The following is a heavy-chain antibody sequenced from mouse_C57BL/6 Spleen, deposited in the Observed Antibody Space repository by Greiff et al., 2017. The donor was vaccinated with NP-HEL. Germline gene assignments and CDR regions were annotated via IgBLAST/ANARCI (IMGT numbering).Heavy chain of an antibody. Sequence: DVQLVESGPGLVKPSQSLSLTCTVTGYSITSGYGWNWIRQFPGNKLEWMGYISYSGSTNYNPSLKSRISITRDTSKNQFFLQVNSVTTEDTATYYCARTARIKYWGQGTTLTVSS. D-gene: IGHD1-2*01. CDR2: ISYSGST. J-gene: IGHJ2*01. V-gene: IGHV3-2*02. CDR1: GYSITSGYG. CDR3: ARTARIKY.